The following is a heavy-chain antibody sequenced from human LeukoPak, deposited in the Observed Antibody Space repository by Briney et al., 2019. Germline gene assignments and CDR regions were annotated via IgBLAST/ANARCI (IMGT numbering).Heavy chain of an antibody. CDR1: GFTFSSYA. CDR3: ARDIPQPDSGWSYYFDY. D-gene: IGHD6-19*01. Sequence: PGGSLRLSCEASGFTFSSYAMGWVRQAPGKGLECVAVITGATGATYHADSVKGRFAISRDNSRNSLDLQMNSLRAEDTAVYYCARDIPQPDSGWSYYFDYWGQGTLVTVSS. CDR2: ITGATGAT. V-gene: IGHV3-23*01. J-gene: IGHJ4*02.